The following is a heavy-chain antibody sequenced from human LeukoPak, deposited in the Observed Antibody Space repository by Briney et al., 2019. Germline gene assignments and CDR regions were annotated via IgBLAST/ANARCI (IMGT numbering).Heavy chain of an antibody. CDR2: ISGSGGST. V-gene: IGHV3-23*01. J-gene: IGHJ4*02. CDR3: AKEGGYGELKIDY. D-gene: IGHD5-18*01. CDR1: GFTFTNYA. Sequence: GGSLRLSCAASGFTFTNYAMTWVRQAPGKGLEWVSAISGSGGSTYYADSVKGRFTISRDNSKNTLYLQMNSLRAEDTAVYYCAKEGGYGELKIDYWGQGTLVTVSS.